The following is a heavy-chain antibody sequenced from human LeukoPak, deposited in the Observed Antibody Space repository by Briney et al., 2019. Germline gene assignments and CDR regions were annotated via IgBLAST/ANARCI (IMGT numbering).Heavy chain of an antibody. CDR3: ARRYGDYHEWEH. D-gene: IGHD4-17*01. V-gene: IGHV1-69*01. CDR1: GGTFSSYA. J-gene: IGHJ1*01. CDR2: IIPIFGTA. Sequence: GSSVKVSCKASGGTFSSYAISWVRQAPGQGLEWMGGIIPIFGTANYAQKFQGRVTVTADESTSTAYMELSSLRSEDTAVYYCARRYGDYHEWEHWGQGTLVTVSS.